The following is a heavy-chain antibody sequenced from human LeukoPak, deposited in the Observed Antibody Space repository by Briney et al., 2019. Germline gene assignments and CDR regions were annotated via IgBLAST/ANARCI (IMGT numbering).Heavy chain of an antibody. CDR2: IRNDGGVT. D-gene: IGHD5/OR15-5a*01. V-gene: IGHV3-74*01. CDR1: GFTFSSYW. J-gene: IGHJ3*02. CDR3: ARLVSSGDAFDI. Sequence: GGSLRLSCAASGFTFSSYWMHWVRQVPGKGLVWVSRIRNDGGVTTYADSVKGRFTISRDNSKNTLYPQMNSLRAEDTAVYYCARLVSSGDAFDIWGQGTMVTVSS.